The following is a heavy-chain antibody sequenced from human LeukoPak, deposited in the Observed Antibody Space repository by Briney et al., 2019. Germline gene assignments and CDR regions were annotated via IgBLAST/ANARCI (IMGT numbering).Heavy chain of an antibody. CDR2: IIPILGIA. D-gene: IGHD3-22*01. Sequence: SVKVSCKSSGGTFSSYAISWVRQAPGQGLEWMGRIIPILGIANYAQKFQGRVTITADKSTSTAYMELSSLRSEDTAVYYCARIWDYYDSSGYIDYWGQGTLVTVSS. CDR1: GGTFSSYA. CDR3: ARIWDYYDSSGYIDY. J-gene: IGHJ4*02. V-gene: IGHV1-69*04.